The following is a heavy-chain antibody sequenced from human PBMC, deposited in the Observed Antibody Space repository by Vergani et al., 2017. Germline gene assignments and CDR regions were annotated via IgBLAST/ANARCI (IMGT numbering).Heavy chain of an antibody. CDR1: GGSISSGGYY. D-gene: IGHD6-19*01. CDR2: IYYSGST. V-gene: IGHV4-31*03. J-gene: IGHJ4*02. CDR3: ARVGGGDSGYEIDSSGWKLFDD. Sequence: QVQLQESGPGLVKPSQTLSLTCTVSGGSISSGGYYWSWIRQHPGKGLEWIGYIYYSGSTYYNPSLKSRVTISVDTSKNQCSLKLSSVTAADTAVYYCARVGGGDSGYEIDSSGWKLFDDWGQGTLVTVSS.